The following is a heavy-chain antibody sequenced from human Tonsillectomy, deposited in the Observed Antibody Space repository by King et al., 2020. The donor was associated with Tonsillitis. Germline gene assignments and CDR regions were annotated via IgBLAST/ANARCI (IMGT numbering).Heavy chain of an antibody. Sequence: VQLVESGGGVVQPGRSLRLSCAASGFTFTNYDMHWVRQAPGKGLEWVAVTANDGSKKYYADSAKGRFTTSRDNSKNTLYLQTNSLRVEDTAMYYCAKSRPGSFDYWGQGTLVSVSS. J-gene: IGHJ4*02. V-gene: IGHV3-30*18. CDR3: AKSRPGSFDY. CDR1: GFTFTNYD. CDR2: TANDGSKK. D-gene: IGHD3-10*01.